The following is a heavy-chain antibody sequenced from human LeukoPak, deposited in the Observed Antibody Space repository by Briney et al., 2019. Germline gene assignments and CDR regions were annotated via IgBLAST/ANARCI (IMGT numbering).Heavy chain of an antibody. CDR2: IYYSGST. Sequence: SETLSLTCTVSGGSIRSSYYYWSWIRQPPGKGLEWIGYIYYSGSTYYNPSLKSRVTISVDTSKNQFSLKLSSVTAADTAVYYCARVGDYYDSRNFDYWGQGTLVTVSS. J-gene: IGHJ4*02. CDR1: GGSIRSSYYY. D-gene: IGHD3-22*01. CDR3: ARVGDYYDSRNFDY. V-gene: IGHV4-30-4*01.